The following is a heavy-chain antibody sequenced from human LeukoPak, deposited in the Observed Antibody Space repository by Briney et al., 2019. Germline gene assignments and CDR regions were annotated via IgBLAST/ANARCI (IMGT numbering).Heavy chain of an antibody. Sequence: GGSLRLSCAASGFTFSSYGMHWVRQAPGKGLEWVAVISYDGSNKYYADSVKGRFTISRDNSKNTLYLQMNSLRAEDTAVYFCARVAYYRVTADQITDAFDVWGHGTVVTVSS. V-gene: IGHV3-30*03. CDR1: GFTFSSYG. CDR3: ARVAYYRVTADQITDAFDV. D-gene: IGHD2-21*02. J-gene: IGHJ3*01. CDR2: ISYDGSNK.